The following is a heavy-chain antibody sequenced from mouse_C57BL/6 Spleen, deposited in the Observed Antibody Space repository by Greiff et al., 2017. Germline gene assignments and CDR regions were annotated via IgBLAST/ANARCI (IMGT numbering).Heavy chain of an antibody. J-gene: IGHJ2*01. D-gene: IGHD3-2*02. CDR1: GYSITSGYY. V-gene: IGHV3-6*01. Sequence: ESGPGLVKPSQSLSLTCSVTGYSITSGYYWNWIRQFPGNKLEWMGYISYDGSNNYNPSLKNRISITRDTSKNQFFLKLNSVTTEDTATYYCARDQTAQAYFDYWGQGTTLSLL. CDR3: ARDQTAQAYFDY. CDR2: ISYDGSN.